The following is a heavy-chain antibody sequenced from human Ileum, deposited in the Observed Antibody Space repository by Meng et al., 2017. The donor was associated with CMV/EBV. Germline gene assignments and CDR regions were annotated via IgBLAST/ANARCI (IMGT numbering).Heavy chain of an antibody. V-gene: IGHV3-64*01. CDR3: ARDLTGTYSFDY. D-gene: IGHD3-9*01. CDR1: GFTLRGYA. Sequence: SCVASGFTLRGYAMHWVRQAPGKGLEYVSTISTNGGATYYANSVKDTFTISRDNSKNTLYLQMSNLRPEDMAVYYCARDLTGTYSFDYWGQGTLVTVSS. J-gene: IGHJ4*02. CDR2: ISTNGGAT.